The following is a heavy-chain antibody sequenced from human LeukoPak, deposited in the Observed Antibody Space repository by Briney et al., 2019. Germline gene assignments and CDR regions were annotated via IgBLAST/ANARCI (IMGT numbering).Heavy chain of an antibody. V-gene: IGHV3-15*01. Sequence: GGSPRLSCAVSGLTFSDAWMTWVRQAPGKGLEWVGRILGKGSGGTTDYAAPVQGRFTISRDDSKDTVYLEMNSLKTEDTAVYYCSWIRGALGFYFMDVWGKGTAVTISS. D-gene: IGHD3-10*01. CDR3: SWIRGALGFYFMDV. J-gene: IGHJ6*03. CDR2: ILGKGSGGTT. CDR1: GLTFSDAW.